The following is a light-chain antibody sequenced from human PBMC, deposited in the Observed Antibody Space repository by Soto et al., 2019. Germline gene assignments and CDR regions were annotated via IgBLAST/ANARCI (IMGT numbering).Light chain of an antibody. CDR3: SSFAGSNSVL. CDR2: EVS. Sequence: QSALTQPPSASGSPGQSVTISCTGTSSDVGGYNYVSWYQQHPAKAPKLMIYEVSKRPSGVPDRFSGSKSGNTASLTVSGLQAEDEADYYCSSFAGSNSVLFGGGTKLTVL. V-gene: IGLV2-8*01. J-gene: IGLJ2*01. CDR1: SSDVGGYNY.